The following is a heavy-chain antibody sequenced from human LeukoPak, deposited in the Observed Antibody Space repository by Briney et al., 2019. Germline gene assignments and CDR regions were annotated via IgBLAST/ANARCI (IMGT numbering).Heavy chain of an antibody. CDR2: IYHSGSP. V-gene: IGHV4-30-2*01. J-gene: IGHJ4*02. D-gene: IGHD2-15*01. CDR3: AREILSSVGYFDF. CDR1: GGSFSSGDYS. Sequence: SQTLSLTCAVSGGSFSSGDYSWSWIRQPPGKGLEWIGYIYHSGSPYYNPSLKSRVTISIDRSKNQLSLKLNSVTAADTAVYYCAREILSSVGYFDFWGQGILVTVSS.